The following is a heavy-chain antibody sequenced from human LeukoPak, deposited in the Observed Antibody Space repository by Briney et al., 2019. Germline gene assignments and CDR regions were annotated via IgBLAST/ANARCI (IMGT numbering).Heavy chain of an antibody. D-gene: IGHD4-17*01. Sequence: GSLRPSCAASGFMFDDYGMSWVRQAPGKGLEWVSGINWNGGRTGYADSVKGRFTISRDNAKNSLYLQMNSLRAEDTALYYCARDYDYGDYPGYWGQGTLVTVSS. V-gene: IGHV3-20*04. J-gene: IGHJ4*02. CDR2: INWNGGRT. CDR3: ARDYDYGDYPGY. CDR1: GFMFDDYG.